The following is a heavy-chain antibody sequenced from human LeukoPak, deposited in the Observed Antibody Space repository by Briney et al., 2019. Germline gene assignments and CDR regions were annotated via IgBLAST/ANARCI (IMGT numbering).Heavy chain of an antibody. D-gene: IGHD1-1*01. CDR1: GFTFSSYG. CDR3: AKTTGTQRAYYFDY. V-gene: IGHV3-30*18. Sequence: PGRSLRLSCAASGFTFSSYGMHWVRQAPGKGLEWVAVISYDGSNKYYADSVKGRFTISRDNSKNTLYLQMNSLRAEDTAVYYCAKTTGTQRAYYFDYWGQGTLVTVSS. CDR2: ISYDGSNK. J-gene: IGHJ4*02.